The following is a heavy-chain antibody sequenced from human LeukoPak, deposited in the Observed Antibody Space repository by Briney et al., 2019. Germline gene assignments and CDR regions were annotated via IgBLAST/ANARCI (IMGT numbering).Heavy chain of an antibody. CDR3: ARASRYDSSGYYPYYFDY. CDR1: GFTFSSYW. Sequence: GGSLRLSCAASGFTFSSYWMHWVRQAPGKGLEWVSSISSTSSYIYYADSVKGRFTISRDTAKNSLYLQMNTLRAEDTAVYYCARASRYDSSGYYPYYFDYWGQGTLVTVSS. V-gene: IGHV3-21*01. J-gene: IGHJ4*02. D-gene: IGHD3-22*01. CDR2: ISSTSSYI.